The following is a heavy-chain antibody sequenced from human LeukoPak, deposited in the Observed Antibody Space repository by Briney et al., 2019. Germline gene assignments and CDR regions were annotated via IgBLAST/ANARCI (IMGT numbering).Heavy chain of an antibody. CDR1: SGSISSGNYF. V-gene: IGHV4-61*02. Sequence: SETLSLTCIVSSGSISSGNYFWSWIRQPAGKGLEWIGRIYIGVNPDYNPSLKSRVTISVDTSKNQFSLKLSSVTAADTAVYYCARRVATTRYHDAFDIWGQGTMVTVSS. CDR2: IYIGVNP. J-gene: IGHJ3*02. CDR3: ARRVATTRYHDAFDI. D-gene: IGHD5-24*01.